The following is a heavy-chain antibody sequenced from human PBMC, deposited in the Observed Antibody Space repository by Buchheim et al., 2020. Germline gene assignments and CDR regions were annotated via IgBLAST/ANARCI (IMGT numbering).Heavy chain of an antibody. Sequence: QVQLVQSGAEVKKPGASVKVSCKASGYTFTGYYMHWVRQAPGQGLEWMGRNNPNSGGSNYAQKFQGRVTTTRDTSISTAYMELSGLRSDNTAVYYCARDAALYPPEVTGTLKLYNWFDPWGQGTL. V-gene: IGHV1-2*06. CDR1: GYTFTGYY. CDR2: NNPNSGGS. CDR3: ARDAALYPPEVTGTLKLYNWFDP. D-gene: IGHD1-20*01. J-gene: IGHJ5*02.